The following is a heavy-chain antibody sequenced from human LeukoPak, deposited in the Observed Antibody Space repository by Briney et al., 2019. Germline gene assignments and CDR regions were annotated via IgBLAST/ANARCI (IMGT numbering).Heavy chain of an antibody. Sequence: SVKVSCKTSGGTFLSHTFSWVRQAPGQGLEWMGKITPVINTANYAQTFQGRVSIYADKSTTTVYMDLSGLRPDDTALYYCARVNLRGSNYNWFDPWGQGTRVTVSS. D-gene: IGHD1-26*01. V-gene: IGHV1-69*08. CDR1: GGTFLSHT. CDR3: ARVNLRGSNYNWFDP. J-gene: IGHJ5*02. CDR2: ITPVINTA.